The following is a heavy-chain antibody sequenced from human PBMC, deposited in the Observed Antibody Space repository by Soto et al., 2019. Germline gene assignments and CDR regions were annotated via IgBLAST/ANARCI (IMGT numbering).Heavy chain of an antibody. CDR1: GGSISSYY. CDR2: IHYSGST. D-gene: IGHD3-10*01. CDR3: ARRYGSAFDI. Sequence: QVQLQESGPGLVKPSETLSLTCTVSGGSISSYYWSWIRQPPGKGLEWIGYIHYSGSTNYNPSLKSRVTISVDTSKNQFSLKLSSVTAADTAVYYCARRYGSAFDIWGQGTMVTVSS. V-gene: IGHV4-59*01. J-gene: IGHJ3*02.